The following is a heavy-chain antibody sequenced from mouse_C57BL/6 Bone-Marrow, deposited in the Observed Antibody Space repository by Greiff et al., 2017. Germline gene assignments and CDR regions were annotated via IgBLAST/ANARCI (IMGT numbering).Heavy chain of an antibody. CDR1: GYTFTSYW. D-gene: IGHD3-1*01. CDR2: IDPSDSYT. J-gene: IGHJ2*01. CDR3: AREGGLSGDFDY. V-gene: IGHV1-50*01. Sequence: QVQLKQPGAELVKPGASVKLSCKASGYTFTSYWMQWVNQRPGQGLEWIGEIDPSDSYTNYNQKFKGKATLTVDTSSSTAYMQLSSLTSEDSAVYYCAREGGLSGDFDYWGQGTTLTVSS.